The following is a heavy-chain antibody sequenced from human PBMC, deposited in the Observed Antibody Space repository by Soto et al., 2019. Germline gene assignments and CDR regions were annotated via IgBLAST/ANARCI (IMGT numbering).Heavy chain of an antibody. CDR1: GGTFSSFINYP. V-gene: IGHV1-69*06. CDR2: IVPNVGTV. D-gene: IGHD3-3*01. Sequence: GASVKVSRKSSGGTFSSFINYPINWVRQAPGQGLEWMGGIVPNVGTVNYAQKFRGKVTITADKSTGTAYMELSSLRSEDTALYYCARRDTSGFLRYFDNWGQGTQVTVSS. J-gene: IGHJ4*02. CDR3: ARRDTSGFLRYFDN.